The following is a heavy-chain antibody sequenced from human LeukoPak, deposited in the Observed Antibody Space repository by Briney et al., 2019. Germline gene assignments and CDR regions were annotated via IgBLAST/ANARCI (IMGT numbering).Heavy chain of an antibody. CDR1: GGSISGYY. CDR2: IYYSGST. CDR3: ARDSPPSDY. V-gene: IGHV4-59*01. J-gene: IGHJ4*02. Sequence: MPSETLSLTCTVSGGSISGYYWSWIRQPPGKELEWIGYIYYSGSTSYNPSLKSRVTISVDASKRQLSLKLTSVTAADTAVYYCARDSPPSDYWGQGTLVTVSS.